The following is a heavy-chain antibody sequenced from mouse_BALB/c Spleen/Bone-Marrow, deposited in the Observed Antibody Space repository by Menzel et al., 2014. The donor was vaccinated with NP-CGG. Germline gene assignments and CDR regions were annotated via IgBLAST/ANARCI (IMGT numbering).Heavy chain of an antibody. J-gene: IGHJ3*01. Sequence: EVKVIESGGGLVQPGGSLKLSCAASGFDFSRYWMSWVRQALGKGLEWIGEINPDSSTINYTPSLKDKFIISRDNAKNTLYLQMSKVRSEATALYYCARMHSYGYVAYWGQGTLVTVSA. CDR3: ARMHSYGYVAY. V-gene: IGHV4-1*02. CDR2: INPDSSTI. D-gene: IGHD1-2*01. CDR1: GFDFSRYW.